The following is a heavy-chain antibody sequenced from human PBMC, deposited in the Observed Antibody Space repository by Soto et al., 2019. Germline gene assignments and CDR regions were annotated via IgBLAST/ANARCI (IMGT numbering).Heavy chain of an antibody. D-gene: IGHD3-9*01. CDR2: IIPIFGTA. J-gene: IGHJ5*02. Sequence: QVQLVQSGAEVKKPGSSVKVSCEASGGTFSSYAISWVRQAPGEGLEWMGGIIPIFGTANYAQKFQGRVTITADKSTSTAYMALSRVRSEDTGVYYCARDLDQFDPWGQGTLVTVSS. CDR1: GGTFSSYA. V-gene: IGHV1-69*06. CDR3: ARDLDQFDP.